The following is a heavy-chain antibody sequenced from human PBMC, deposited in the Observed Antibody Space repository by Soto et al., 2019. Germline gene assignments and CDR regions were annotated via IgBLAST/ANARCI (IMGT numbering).Heavy chain of an antibody. J-gene: IGHJ5*02. Sequence: SVKVSCKASGGTFSSYAISWVRQAPGQGLEWMGGIIPIFGTANYAQKFQGRVTITADESTSTAYMELSSLRSEDTAVYYCARVLRDDSSGYYDWFDPWGQGTLVTVS. V-gene: IGHV1-69*13. CDR1: GGTFSSYA. D-gene: IGHD3-22*01. CDR3: ARVLRDDSSGYYDWFDP. CDR2: IIPIFGTA.